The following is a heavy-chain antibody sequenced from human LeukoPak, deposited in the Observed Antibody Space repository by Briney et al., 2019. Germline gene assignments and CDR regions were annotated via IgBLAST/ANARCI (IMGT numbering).Heavy chain of an antibody. V-gene: IGHV3-9*01. J-gene: IGHJ6*03. CDR1: GFTFDDYA. D-gene: IGHD6-13*01. CDR3: AKDTAAAGTSYYYYYMDV. Sequence: PGGSLRLSCAASGFTFDDYAMHWVRQAPGKGLEWVSGISWNSGSIGYADSVKGRFTISRDNAKNSLYLQMNSLRAEDTALYYCAKDTAAAGTSYYYYYMDVWGKGTTVTVSS. CDR2: ISWNSGSI.